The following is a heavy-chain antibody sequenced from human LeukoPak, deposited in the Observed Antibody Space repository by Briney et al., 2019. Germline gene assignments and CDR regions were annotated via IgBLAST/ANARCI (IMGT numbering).Heavy chain of an antibody. CDR2: IGISSGNT. Sequence: PGGSLRLSCTASGFPFSDYSMNWVRQAPGKGLEWISYIGISSGNTKYADSVRGRFTISADSAKNSLYLQMNSLRVEDTAVYYCARDHNYAFDNWGQGTLVSVPS. CDR3: ARDHNYAFDN. V-gene: IGHV3-48*04. J-gene: IGHJ4*02. CDR1: GFPFSDYS. D-gene: IGHD1-1*01.